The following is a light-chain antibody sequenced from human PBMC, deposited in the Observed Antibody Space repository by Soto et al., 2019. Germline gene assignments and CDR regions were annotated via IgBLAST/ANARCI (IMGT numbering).Light chain of an antibody. J-gene: IGKJ2*01. CDR1: QSVSRN. V-gene: IGKV3-15*01. Sequence: EVVLTQSPATLSVSPGDRATLSCRASQSVSRNLAWYQQKPGQAPRLLIYGASTRATGVPARFSGSGSATEFTLSISSLQSEDFGVYYCQQYAKSPLYTFGQGTKLEIK. CDR3: QQYAKSPLYT. CDR2: GAS.